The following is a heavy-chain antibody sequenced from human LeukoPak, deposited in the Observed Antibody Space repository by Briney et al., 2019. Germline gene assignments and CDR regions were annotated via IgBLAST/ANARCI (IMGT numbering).Heavy chain of an antibody. CDR1: GGSISSYY. J-gene: IGHJ4*02. V-gene: IGHV4-59*01. CDR3: AGRNCNNSSGYWGGFDY. D-gene: IGHD3-22*01. CDR2: IYYSGST. Sequence: SETLSLTCTVSGGSISSYYWSWIRQPPGKGLEWVWYIYYSGSTKYNPSLKSRVTISVDTSKHQFPPRLSSVTAADTAGYYCAGRNCNNSSGYWGGFDYWGQGTLVTVSS.